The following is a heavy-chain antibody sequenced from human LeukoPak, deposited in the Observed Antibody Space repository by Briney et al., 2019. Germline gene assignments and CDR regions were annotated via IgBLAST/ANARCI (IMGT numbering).Heavy chain of an antibody. V-gene: IGHV3-74*01. CDR1: GFTFSSYT. D-gene: IGHD6-13*01. J-gene: IGHJ4*02. CDR2: INSDGSST. Sequence: GGSLRHSCAASGFTFSSYTMNWVRQAPGKGLVWVSHINSDGSSTSYADSVKGRFTISRDNAKNTLYLQMNSLRAEDTAVYYCARGGYYSSSWFDYWGQGTLVTVSS. CDR3: ARGGYYSSSWFDY.